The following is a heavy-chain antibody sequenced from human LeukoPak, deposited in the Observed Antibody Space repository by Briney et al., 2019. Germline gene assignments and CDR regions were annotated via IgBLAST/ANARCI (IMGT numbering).Heavy chain of an antibody. V-gene: IGHV3-11*06. CDR3: ARDPYYYGSGSYL. CDR2: ISSSSSYT. CDR1: GFTFSDYY. Sequence: GRSLRLSCAASGFTFSDYYMSWIRQAPGKGLEWVSYISSSSSYTNYADSVKGRFTISRDNAKNSLYLQMNSLRAEDTAVYYCARDPYYYGSGSYLWGQGTLVTVSS. J-gene: IGHJ4*02. D-gene: IGHD3-10*01.